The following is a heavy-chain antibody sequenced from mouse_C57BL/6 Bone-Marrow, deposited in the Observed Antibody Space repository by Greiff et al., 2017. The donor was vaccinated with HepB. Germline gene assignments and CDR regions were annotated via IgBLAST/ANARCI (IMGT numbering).Heavy chain of an antibody. J-gene: IGHJ3*01. D-gene: IGHD2-4*01. V-gene: IGHV1-81*01. Sequence: VQLQQSGAELARPGASVKLSCKASGYTFTSYGISWVKQRTGQGLEWIGEIYPRSGNTYYNEKFKGKATLTADKSSSTAYMELRSLTSEDSAVYFCARTYYDYGTWFAYWGQGTLVTVSA. CDR2: IYPRSGNT. CDR1: GYTFTSYG. CDR3: ARTYYDYGTWFAY.